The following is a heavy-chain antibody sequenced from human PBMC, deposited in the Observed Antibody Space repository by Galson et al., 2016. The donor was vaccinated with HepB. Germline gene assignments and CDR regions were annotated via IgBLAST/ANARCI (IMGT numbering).Heavy chain of an antibody. D-gene: IGHD3-10*01. CDR3: AHLGISDGMDV. CDR1: GFSLSTSGEG. J-gene: IGHJ6*02. CDR2: IYWDDDK. Sequence: PALVKPTQTLTLTCVFSGFSLSTSGEGVGWIRQPPGKALEWLALIYWDDDKRYSTSLKNRLSIYRDTSVNQVVLTMTNMDPADTATYWSAHLGISDGMDVWGQGTTVVVSS. V-gene: IGHV2-5*02.